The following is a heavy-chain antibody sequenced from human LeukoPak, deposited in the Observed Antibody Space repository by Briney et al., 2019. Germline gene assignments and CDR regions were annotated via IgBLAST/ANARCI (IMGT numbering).Heavy chain of an antibody. D-gene: IGHD5-12*01. CDR1: GYTFISYG. V-gene: IGHV1-18*04. Sequence: GGSVKVSCKASGYTFISYGISWVRQAPGQGLEGMGWSSAYNGNTNYAQKVQGRVTITTDTSTSTAYMEMRSLRSDDTAVYYCAREGYSGYGGYYYYGMDVWGKGTTVTVSS. CDR2: SSAYNGNT. J-gene: IGHJ6*04. CDR3: AREGYSGYGGYYYYGMDV.